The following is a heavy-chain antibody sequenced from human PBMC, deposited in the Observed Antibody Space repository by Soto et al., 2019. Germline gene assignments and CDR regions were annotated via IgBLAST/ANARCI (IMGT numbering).Heavy chain of an antibody. CDR1: GGSVSSGSHY. D-gene: IGHD6-19*01. Sequence: PSETLSLTCTVSGGSVSSGSHYLSWIRQPPGKGPEWIGYVYYSWSTNYNPSLKSRVTISVDTSKNQFSLRLSSVTTTDTAVYYCARGRGSGWYSYYYYYYGMDVWGQGTKVTVSS. CDR2: VYYSWST. V-gene: IGHV4-61*01. J-gene: IGHJ6*01. CDR3: ARGRGSGWYSYYYYYYGMDV.